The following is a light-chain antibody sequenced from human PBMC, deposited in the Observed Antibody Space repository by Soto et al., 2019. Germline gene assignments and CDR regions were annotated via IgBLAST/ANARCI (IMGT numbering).Light chain of an antibody. J-gene: IGKJ1*01. CDR1: QSISSW. V-gene: IGKV1-5*01. CDR2: DAS. Sequence: DIQMTQSPSTLSASVGDRVTLTCRASQSISSWLAWYQQKPGKAPKLLIYDASSLESGVPSRFSGSGSATEITLTISSLQPDDFATYYCQQYNNYWTFGQGPKVDIK. CDR3: QQYNNYWT.